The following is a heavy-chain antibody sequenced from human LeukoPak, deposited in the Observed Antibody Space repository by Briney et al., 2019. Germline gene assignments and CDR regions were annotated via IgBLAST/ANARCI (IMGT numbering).Heavy chain of an antibody. CDR3: ARQDDMLTGIYNWFDP. J-gene: IGHJ5*02. V-gene: IGHV4-59*08. D-gene: IGHD3-9*01. CDR2: IYYSGST. Sequence: SENLSLTCTVSGGSISSYYWSWIRQPPGKGLEWIGYIYYSGSTNYNPSLKSRVTISVDTSKNQFSLKLSSVTAADPAVYYCARQDDMLTGIYNWFDPWGQATLVTASS. CDR1: GGSISSYY.